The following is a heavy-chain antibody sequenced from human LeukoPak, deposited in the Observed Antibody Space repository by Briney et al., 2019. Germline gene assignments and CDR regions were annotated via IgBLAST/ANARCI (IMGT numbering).Heavy chain of an antibody. V-gene: IGHV1-2*02. J-gene: IGHJ5*01. CDR2: INPNSGGT. CDR3: ARSSGEGSGTYSASFVS. CDR1: GYTFTGYY. D-gene: IGHD3-10*01. Sequence: VASVKVSCKASGYTFTGYYMHWVRQAPGQGLEWMGWINPNSGGTNYAQKFQGRVTMTRDTSISTAYMELSRLRSDDTALYYCARSSGEGSGTYSASFVSWGQGTLVTVSS.